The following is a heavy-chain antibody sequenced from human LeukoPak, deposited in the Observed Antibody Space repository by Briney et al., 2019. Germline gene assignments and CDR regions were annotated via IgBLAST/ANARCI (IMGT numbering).Heavy chain of an antibody. CDR3: ARERDSIAAAHYYYYGMDV. CDR2: ISAYNGNT. CDR1: GYTFTGYY. V-gene: IGHV1-18*04. D-gene: IGHD6-13*01. J-gene: IGHJ6*02. Sequence: AASVKVSCKASGYTFTGYYIHWVRQAPGQGLEWMGWISAYNGNTNYAQKLQGRVTMTTDTSTSTAYMELRSLRSDDTAVYYCARERDSIAAAHYYYYGMDVWGQGTTVTVSS.